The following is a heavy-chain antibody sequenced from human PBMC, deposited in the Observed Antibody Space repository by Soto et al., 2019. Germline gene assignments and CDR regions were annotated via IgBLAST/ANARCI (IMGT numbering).Heavy chain of an antibody. D-gene: IGHD6-6*01. CDR2: ISSYNGNT. Sequence: QVQLVQSGAEVKKPGASVKVSCKASGYTFITYGISWVRQAPGQGLEWMGWISSYNGNTNYAQKLQGRVTMTTDTTTTTAYMDLRSLRSDDTAAYYCARDRPTSSIRARDYSYAMDVWGQGTTVTVSS. CDR1: GYTFITYG. CDR3: ARDRPTSSIRARDYSYAMDV. V-gene: IGHV1-18*01. J-gene: IGHJ6*02.